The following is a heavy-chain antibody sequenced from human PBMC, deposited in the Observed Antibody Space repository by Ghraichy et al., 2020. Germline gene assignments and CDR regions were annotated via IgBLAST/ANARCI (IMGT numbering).Heavy chain of an antibody. CDR1: GGSVSSGSYY. CDR3: ARVKYSSSWPSDY. V-gene: IGHV4-61*01. Sequence: SETLSLTCTVSGGSVSSGSYYWSWIRQPPGKGLEWIGYIYYSGSTNYNPSLKSRVTISVDTSKNQFSLKLSSVTAADTAVYYCARVKYSSSWPSDYWGQGTLVTVSS. CDR2: IYYSGST. J-gene: IGHJ4*02. D-gene: IGHD6-13*01.